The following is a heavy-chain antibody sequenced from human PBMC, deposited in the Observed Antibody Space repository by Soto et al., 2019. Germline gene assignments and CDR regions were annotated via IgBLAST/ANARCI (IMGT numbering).Heavy chain of an antibody. D-gene: IGHD3-3*01. CDR3: ASTYYDFWSGPVVDYYGMDV. CDR1: GYSFASYW. V-gene: IGHV5-10-1*01. CDR2: IDPSDSYT. Sequence: GASLQISCKGSGYSFASYWISWVRQMPGKRLEWLGRIDPSDSYTNYSPSFQGHVTISADKSISTAYLQWTSLKTSDTAMYYCASTYYDFWSGPVVDYYGMDVWGPGTTVTVSS. J-gene: IGHJ6*02.